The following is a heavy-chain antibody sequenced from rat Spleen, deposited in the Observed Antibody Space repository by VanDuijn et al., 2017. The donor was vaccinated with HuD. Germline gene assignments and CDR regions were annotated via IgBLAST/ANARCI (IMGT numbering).Heavy chain of an antibody. Sequence: QVQLKESGPGLVQSSQTLSLICTVSGFSLISHSVHWVRQPPGKGLEWMGGIWGDGSTDYNSVLKSRLTINRDTSKSQVFLKMNSLQTDDTAIYFCARSDFSSPYYFDYWGQGVMVTVSS. J-gene: IGHJ2*01. CDR3: ARSDFSSPYYFDY. D-gene: IGHD1-2*01. CDR1: GFSLISHS. CDR2: IWGDGST. V-gene: IGHV2-1*01.